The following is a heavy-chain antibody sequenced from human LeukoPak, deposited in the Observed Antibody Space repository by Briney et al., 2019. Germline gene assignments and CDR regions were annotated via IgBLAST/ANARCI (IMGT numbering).Heavy chain of an antibody. CDR2: IWYDGSNK. J-gene: IGHJ4*02. Sequence: PGGSLRLSCEASGFTFRSYGMHWVRQAPGKGLEWVAVIWYDGSNKYYADSVEGRFTISRDNSKNTLYLQMNSLRAEDTAVYYCARDTRGRFLEWLLGLFDYWGQGTLVTVSS. CDR1: GFTFRSYG. D-gene: IGHD3-3*01. CDR3: ARDTRGRFLEWLLGLFDY. V-gene: IGHV3-33*01.